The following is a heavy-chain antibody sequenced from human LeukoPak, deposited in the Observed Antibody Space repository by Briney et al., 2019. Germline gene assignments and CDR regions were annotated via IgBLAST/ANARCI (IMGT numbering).Heavy chain of an antibody. J-gene: IGHJ4*02. CDR1: GDSVSSNSAA. CDR3: ARGTMIVVVKEDY. V-gene: IGHV6-1*01. D-gene: IGHD3-22*01. CDR2: TYYRSKWNN. Sequence: SQTLSLTCAISGDSVSSNSAAWNGIRQSPSRGLEWLGRTYYRSKWNNDYAVSVKSRITINPDTSKNQFSLQLNSVTPEDTAVYYCARGTMIVVVKEDYWGQGTLVTVSS.